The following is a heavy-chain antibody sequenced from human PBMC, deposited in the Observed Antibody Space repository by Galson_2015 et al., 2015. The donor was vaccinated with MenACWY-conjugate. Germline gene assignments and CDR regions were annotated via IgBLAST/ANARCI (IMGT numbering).Heavy chain of an antibody. V-gene: IGHV3-23*01. CDR1: GFTFNNYA. J-gene: IGHJ4*02. Sequence: SLRLSCAASGFTFNNYAMNWVRQVPGKGLEWVSVIGNNGGSTSYADSVKGRFTISRDNSKNTLYLQMNSLRAEDTAVYYCAKGVWGTFDYWGQGTLVTVSS. D-gene: IGHD3-16*01. CDR3: AKGVWGTFDY. CDR2: IGNNGGST.